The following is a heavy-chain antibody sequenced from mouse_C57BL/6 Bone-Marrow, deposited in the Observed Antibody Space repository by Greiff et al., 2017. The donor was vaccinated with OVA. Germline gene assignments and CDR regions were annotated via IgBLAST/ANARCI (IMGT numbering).Heavy chain of an antibody. J-gene: IGHJ2*01. Sequence: EVQLQQSGAELVRPGASVKLSCTASGFNIKDDYMHWVKQRPEQGLEWIGWIDPENGDTEYASKFQGKATITADTSSNTAYLQLSGLTSEDTAVYYCTRWLLLDFDYWGQGTTLTVSS. D-gene: IGHD2-3*01. CDR2: IDPENGDT. CDR3: TRWLLLDFDY. CDR1: GFNIKDDY. V-gene: IGHV14-4*01.